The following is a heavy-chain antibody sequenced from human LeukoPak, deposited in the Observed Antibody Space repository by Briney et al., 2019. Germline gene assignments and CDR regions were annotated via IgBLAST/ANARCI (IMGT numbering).Heavy chain of an antibody. Sequence: ASVKISCKVSGYTFTAHYLHWVQQAPGKGLEWVGLVDPEDGKTTYAEKFQGRVTITADTSTATAYMELSSLRSEDTAVYYCATGIIATTRVDYWGQGTLVTVSS. J-gene: IGHJ4*02. D-gene: IGHD5-12*01. CDR1: GYTFTAHY. V-gene: IGHV1-69-2*01. CDR2: VDPEDGKT. CDR3: ATGIIATTRVDY.